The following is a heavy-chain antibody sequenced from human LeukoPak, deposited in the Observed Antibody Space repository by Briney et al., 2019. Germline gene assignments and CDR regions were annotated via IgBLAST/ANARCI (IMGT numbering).Heavy chain of an antibody. CDR3: ARVPSPRSGYYYFDY. D-gene: IGHD3-22*01. V-gene: IGHV1-69*13. J-gene: IGHJ4*02. CDR2: IIPIFGTA. CDR1: GGTFSSYA. Sequence: GASVKVSCKASGGTFSSYAISWVRQAPGQGLEWMGGIIPIFGTANYAQKFQGRVTITADESTSTAYMELSGLRSEDTAVYYCARVPSPRSGYYYFDYWGQGTLVTVSS.